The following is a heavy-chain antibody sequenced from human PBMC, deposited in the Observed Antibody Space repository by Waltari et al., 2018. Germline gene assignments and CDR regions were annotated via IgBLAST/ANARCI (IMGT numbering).Heavy chain of an antibody. V-gene: IGHV3-15*01. CDR1: GFTFTPAW. J-gene: IGHJ4*01. D-gene: IGHD7-27*01. CDR2: IKSKSDGAIT. CDR3: TTLDAPWGG. Sequence: EVQMVESGGGLVKPGDYLRPSCPASGFTFTPAWLTWVRQAPGKGLEWVGRIKSKSDGAITDFAAPVRGRFSISRDDSQNMVFLQMNSLRTEDTAVYYCTTLDAPWGGWGHGTLVTVSS.